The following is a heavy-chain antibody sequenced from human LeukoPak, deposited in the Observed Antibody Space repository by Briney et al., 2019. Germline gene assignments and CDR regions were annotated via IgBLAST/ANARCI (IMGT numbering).Heavy chain of an antibody. CDR3: AKAFYSGSYSDFDY. J-gene: IGHJ4*02. D-gene: IGHD1-26*01. Sequence: GGSLRLSCAASGFTFSWYAMYWVRQAPGKGLEWVALISYDGSSKYYADSVKGRFTISRDNSKNTLYLQMNSLRAEDTAVYYCAKAFYSGSYSDFDYWGQGTLVTVSS. V-gene: IGHV3-30*04. CDR2: ISYDGSSK. CDR1: GFTFSWYA.